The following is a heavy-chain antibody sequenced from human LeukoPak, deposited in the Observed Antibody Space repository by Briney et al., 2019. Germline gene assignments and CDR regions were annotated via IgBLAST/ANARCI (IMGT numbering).Heavy chain of an antibody. CDR2: IYYSGST. CDR3: AKSDMTTLTTCLDY. D-gene: IGHD4-17*01. J-gene: IGHJ4*02. CDR1: GGSISSYY. Sequence: PSETLSLTCTVSGGSISSYYWNWIRQPPGKGLEWIGYIYYSGSTNYNPSLKSRITMSVDTSKNQFSLKLSSVTAADTAVYYCAKSDMTTLTTCLDYWGQGTLVTVSS. V-gene: IGHV4-59*01.